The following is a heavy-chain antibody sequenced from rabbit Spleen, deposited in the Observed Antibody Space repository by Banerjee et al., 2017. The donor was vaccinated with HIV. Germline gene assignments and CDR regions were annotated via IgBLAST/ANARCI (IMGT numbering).Heavy chain of an antibody. CDR1: GFSFSSGYD. V-gene: IGHV1S45*01. J-gene: IGHJ4*01. CDR2: IYTGNGKT. Sequence: QEQLVESGGGLVRPGASLTLTCKASGFSFSSGYDMCWVRQAPGKGLEWIGCIYTGNGKTYYASWAKGRFTISKSSSTTVTLQMTSLTAADTATYFCARDAGTYDYIDVYFNLWGQGTLVTVS. D-gene: IGHD4-2*01. CDR3: ARDAGTYDYIDVYFNL.